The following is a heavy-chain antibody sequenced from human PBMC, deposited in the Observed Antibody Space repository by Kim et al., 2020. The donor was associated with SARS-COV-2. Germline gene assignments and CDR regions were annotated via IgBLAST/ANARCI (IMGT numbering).Heavy chain of an antibody. Sequence: VSVKSRITINPDTSKNQFSLQLNSVTPEDTAVYYCARALYSSGWYNAFDIWGQGTMVTVSS. CDR3: ARALYSSGWYNAFDI. D-gene: IGHD6-19*01. J-gene: IGHJ3*02. V-gene: IGHV6-1*01.